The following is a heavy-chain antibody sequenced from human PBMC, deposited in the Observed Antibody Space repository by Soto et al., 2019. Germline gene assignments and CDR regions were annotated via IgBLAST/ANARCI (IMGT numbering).Heavy chain of an antibody. CDR2: INAGNGNT. Sequence: GASVKVSCKASGYTFTSYAMHWVRQAPGQRLEWMGWINAGNGNTKYSQKFQGRVTITRDTSASTAYMELSSLRSEDTAVYYCARERVAGYYNVIGYWGQGTLVTVSS. D-gene: IGHD3-22*01. CDR1: GYTFTSYA. CDR3: ARERVAGYYNVIGY. J-gene: IGHJ4*02. V-gene: IGHV1-3*01.